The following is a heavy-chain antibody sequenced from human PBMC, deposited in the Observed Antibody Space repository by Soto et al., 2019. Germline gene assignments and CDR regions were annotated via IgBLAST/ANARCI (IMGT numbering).Heavy chain of an antibody. CDR1: GFTFSSYG. Sequence: GGSLRLSCAASGFTFSSYGMHWVRQAPGKGLEWVAVIWYDGSNKYYADSVKGRFTISRDNSKNTLYLQMNSLRAEDTAVYYCATSYGGNPYYFDYWGQGTLVTVSS. CDR3: ATSYGGNPYYFDY. CDR2: IWYDGSNK. J-gene: IGHJ4*02. V-gene: IGHV3-33*01. D-gene: IGHD4-17*01.